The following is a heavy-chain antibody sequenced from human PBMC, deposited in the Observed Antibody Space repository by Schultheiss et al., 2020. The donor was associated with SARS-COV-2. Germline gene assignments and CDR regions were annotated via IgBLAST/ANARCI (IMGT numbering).Heavy chain of an antibody. D-gene: IGHD2-15*01. CDR1: GFTFSSYG. J-gene: IGHJ3*02. V-gene: IGHV3-9*01. CDR3: AKDYTPLTDHDAFDI. Sequence: GGSLRLSCAASGFTFSSYGMHWVRQAPGKGLEWVSGISWNSGSIGYADSVKGRFTISRDNAKNSLYLQMNSLRAEDTALYYCAKDYTPLTDHDAFDIWGQGTMVTVSS. CDR2: ISWNSGSI.